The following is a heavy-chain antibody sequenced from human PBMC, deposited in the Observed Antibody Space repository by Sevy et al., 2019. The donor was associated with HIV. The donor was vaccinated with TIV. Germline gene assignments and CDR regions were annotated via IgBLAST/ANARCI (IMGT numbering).Heavy chain of an antibody. D-gene: IGHD2-21*01. V-gene: IGHV3-13*01. Sequence: GGSLRLSCAGYGFSFSGSDMHWVRQPTGKGLEWISSIGTLGDTFYADSVKGRFTISRDNAKSSLYFEMSSLRAGDTALYYCVRGLQTHCDRTACPLDHWGQGTLVTVSS. CDR2: IGTLGDT. J-gene: IGHJ5*02. CDR1: GFSFSGSD. CDR3: VRGLQTHCDRTACPLDH.